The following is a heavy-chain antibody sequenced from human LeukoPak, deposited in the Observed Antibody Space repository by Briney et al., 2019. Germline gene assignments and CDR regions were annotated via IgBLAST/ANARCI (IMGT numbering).Heavy chain of an antibody. Sequence: PGRSLRLSCAASGFTFSSYAMHWVRQAPGKGLEWVAVISYDGSNKYYADSVKGRFTISRDNSKNTLYLQMNSLRAEDTAVYYYARGEHCSRTSCRYNWFDPWGQGTLVTVSS. J-gene: IGHJ5*02. CDR3: ARGEHCSRTSCRYNWFDP. CDR1: GFTFSSYA. CDR2: ISYDGSNK. D-gene: IGHD2-2*01. V-gene: IGHV3-30*04.